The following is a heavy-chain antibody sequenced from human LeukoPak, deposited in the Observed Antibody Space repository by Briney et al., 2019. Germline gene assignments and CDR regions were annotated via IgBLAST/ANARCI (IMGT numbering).Heavy chain of an antibody. J-gene: IGHJ4*02. V-gene: IGHV4-61*01. CDR3: ARDTETWSGSDPYYFDY. D-gene: IGHD3-3*01. CDR2: IYYSGST. CDR1: GGSISGGSYY. Sequence: SQTLSLTCTVSGGSISGGSYYWSWIRQPPGKGLEWIGYIYYSGSTKYNLSLKSRVTISVDTSKNQFSLKLSSVTAADTAVYYCARDTETWSGSDPYYFDYWGQGTLVAVSS.